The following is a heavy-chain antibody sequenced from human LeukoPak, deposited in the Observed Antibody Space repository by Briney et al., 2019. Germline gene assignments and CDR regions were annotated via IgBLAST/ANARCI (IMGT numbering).Heavy chain of an antibody. CDR3: AKGYCSGGPCYLDH. V-gene: IGHV3-23*01. CDR2: ISGGGDRT. CDR1: GFTFTNYA. J-gene: IGHJ4*02. D-gene: IGHD2-15*01. Sequence: GGSLRLSCAASGFTFTNYAMSWVRQAPGKGLEWVSTISGGGDRTYYADAVKGRFTISGDNSKNTLDLQINSLRAEDTAVYYCAKGYCSGGPCYLDHWAREPWSPSPQ.